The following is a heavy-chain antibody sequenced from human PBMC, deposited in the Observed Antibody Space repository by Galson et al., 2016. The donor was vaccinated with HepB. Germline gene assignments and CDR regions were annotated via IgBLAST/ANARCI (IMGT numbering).Heavy chain of an antibody. CDR2: ISHIGIN. CDR1: GASISGSS. D-gene: IGHD3-10*01. Sequence: SETLSLTCTVSGASISGSSWGWIRQPPGKGLEWIGYISHIGINKYNPSLNSRVTISADMSRNQFSLKLSSVTAADTGVYYCARHSGAGSYPLDYWGLGNLVTVSS. CDR3: ARHSGAGSYPLDY. J-gene: IGHJ4*02. V-gene: IGHV4-59*01.